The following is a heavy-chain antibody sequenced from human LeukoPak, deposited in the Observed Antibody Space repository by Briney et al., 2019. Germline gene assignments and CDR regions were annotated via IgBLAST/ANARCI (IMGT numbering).Heavy chain of an antibody. J-gene: IGHJ4*02. CDR3: ARSRGYSYGNFDY. CDR2: IYTSGST. D-gene: IGHD5-18*01. V-gene: IGHV4-4*09. Sequence: SETLSLTCTVSGGSISSYYWSWIRQPPGKGLESIGYIYTSGSTNYNPSLKSRVTISVDTSKNQFSLKLSSVTAADTAVYYCARSRGYSYGNFDYWGQGTLVTVSS. CDR1: GGSISSYY.